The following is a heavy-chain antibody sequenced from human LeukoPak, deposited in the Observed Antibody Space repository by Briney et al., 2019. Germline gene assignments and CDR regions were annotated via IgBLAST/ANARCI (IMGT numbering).Heavy chain of an antibody. V-gene: IGHV3-48*03. CDR1: GFTFSSYE. Sequence: PGGSLRLSCAASGFTFSSYEMNLVRQAPGKGLEWVSYISSSGSTIYYADSVKGRFTISRDNAKNSLYLQMNSLRAEDTAVYYCARDQSSRARGAFDIWGQGTMVTVSS. CDR3: ARDQSSRARGAFDI. D-gene: IGHD3-10*01. CDR2: ISSSGSTI. J-gene: IGHJ3*02.